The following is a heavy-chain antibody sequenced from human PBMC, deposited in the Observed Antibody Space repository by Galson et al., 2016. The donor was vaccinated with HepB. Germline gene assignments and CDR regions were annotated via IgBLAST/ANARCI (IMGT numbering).Heavy chain of an antibody. CDR1: GFTFNNYW. Sequence: SLRLSCAASGFTFNNYWMAWVRQAPGKGLEWVANIKQDGSERFYVDSVKGRFTISRDNAKNSLYLQMNSPRAEDTAMYYCARDWGINWFDPWGQGPRSPSPQ. CDR2: IKQDGSER. J-gene: IGHJ5*02. D-gene: IGHD3-16*01. CDR3: ARDWGINWFDP. V-gene: IGHV3-7*04.